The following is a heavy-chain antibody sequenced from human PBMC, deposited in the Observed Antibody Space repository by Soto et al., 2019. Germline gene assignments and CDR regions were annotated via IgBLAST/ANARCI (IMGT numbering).Heavy chain of an antibody. J-gene: IGHJ4*02. D-gene: IGHD6-19*01. CDR3: ESRHGNTSGWNAYFDY. V-gene: IGHV4-4*02. CDR2: IFHIGTS. Sequence: SETLSLTCAVSGDSITSNYWWSWVRQPPGRGPEWIGQIFHIGTSNYSPSLKSRVTISLDKSRNHFSLHLTSVTPVDSAMYYCESRHGNTSGWNAYFDYWGQGILVTVSS. CDR1: GDSITSNYW.